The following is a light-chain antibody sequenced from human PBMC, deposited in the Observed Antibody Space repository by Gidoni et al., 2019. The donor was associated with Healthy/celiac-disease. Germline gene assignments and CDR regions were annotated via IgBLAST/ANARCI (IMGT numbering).Light chain of an antibody. Sequence: QSVLTQPPSASGTPGQRVTISCSGSTSNTGSNYVYWYQQLPGTAPNLLIYMNNQRPSGVPDRFSGSKSGTSASLAISGLRSEDEADYYCAAWDDSLSGPGVFGGGTKLTVL. J-gene: IGLJ3*02. V-gene: IGLV1-47*01. CDR2: MNN. CDR3: AAWDDSLSGPGV. CDR1: TSNTGSNY.